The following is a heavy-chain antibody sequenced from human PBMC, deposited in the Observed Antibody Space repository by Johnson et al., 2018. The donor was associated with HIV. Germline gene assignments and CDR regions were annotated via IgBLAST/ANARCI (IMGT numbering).Heavy chain of an antibody. CDR1: GFTFSSYG. V-gene: IGHV3-30*03. CDR2: ISYDGSNK. CDR3: ARGVGLVDGMIVDAFDI. D-gene: IGHD3-22*01. Sequence: QVQLVESGGGVVQPGRSLRLSCAASGFTFSSYGMHWVRQAPGKGLEWVAVISYDGSNKYYAYSVKGRFTISRDNSKNTLYLQMNSLRAEDTAVYYCARGVGLVDGMIVDAFDIWGQGTMVTVSS. J-gene: IGHJ3*02.